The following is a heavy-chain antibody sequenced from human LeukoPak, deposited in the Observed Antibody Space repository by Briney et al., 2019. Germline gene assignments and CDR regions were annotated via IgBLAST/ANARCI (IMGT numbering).Heavy chain of an antibody. Sequence: GGSLRLSCAASGFTFSSYAMSWVRQAPGKGLEWVSSLSGSGGSPNYANSVKGRFTISRDNSKNTLYLQMNSLRAEDTAVYYCANALGGGNTWYYFDCWGQGTLVTVSS. CDR2: LSGSGGSP. D-gene: IGHD6-13*01. J-gene: IGHJ4*02. CDR1: GFTFSSYA. CDR3: ANALGGGNTWYYFDC. V-gene: IGHV3-23*01.